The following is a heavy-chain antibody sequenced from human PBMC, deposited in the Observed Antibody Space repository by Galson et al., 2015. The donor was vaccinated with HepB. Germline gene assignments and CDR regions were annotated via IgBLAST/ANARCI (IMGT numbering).Heavy chain of an antibody. J-gene: IGHJ2*01. Sequence: SVKVSCKASGYTFTGYYMHWVRQAPGQGLEWMGRINPNSGGTNYAQKFQGRVTMTRDTSISTAHMELSRLRSDDTAVYYCARGYCSGGSCENWYFDLWGRGTLVTVSS. V-gene: IGHV1-2*06. CDR3: ARGYCSGGSCENWYFDL. CDR2: INPNSGGT. CDR1: GYTFTGYY. D-gene: IGHD2-15*01.